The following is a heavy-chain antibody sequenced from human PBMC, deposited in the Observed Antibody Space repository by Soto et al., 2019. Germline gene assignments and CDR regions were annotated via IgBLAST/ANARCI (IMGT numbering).Heavy chain of an antibody. V-gene: IGHV4-31*03. CDR2: IDYSGST. D-gene: IGHD6-13*01. Sequence: SETLSLTCTFSGGSISSGGYYWSWIRQHPGKGLEWIGYIDYSGSTDYSPSLKSRVTISVDTSKNQFSLKLSSVTAADTAVYFCVRGVIHWGLGTLVTVSS. CDR3: VRGVIH. CDR1: GGSISSGGYY. J-gene: IGHJ4*02.